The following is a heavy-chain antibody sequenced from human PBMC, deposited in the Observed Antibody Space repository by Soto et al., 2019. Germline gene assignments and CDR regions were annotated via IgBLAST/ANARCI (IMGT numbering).Heavy chain of an antibody. CDR1: GFTFDDYA. CDR2: ISWNSGSI. V-gene: IGHV3-9*01. D-gene: IGHD2-15*01. J-gene: IGHJ4*02. Sequence: GGSLRLSCAASGFTFDDYAMHWVRQAPGKGLEWVSGISWNSGSIGYADSVKGRFTISRDNAKNSLYLQMNSLRAEDTALYYCAKDSKSGGSCYELDYWGQGTLVTVSS. CDR3: AKDSKSGGSCYELDY.